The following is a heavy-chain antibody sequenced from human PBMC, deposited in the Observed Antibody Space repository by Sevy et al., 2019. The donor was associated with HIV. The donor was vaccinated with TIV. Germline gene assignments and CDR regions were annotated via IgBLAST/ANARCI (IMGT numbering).Heavy chain of an antibody. CDR3: ARDDTEYTSSSVWFDP. D-gene: IGHD6-6*01. CDR1: GGSISSGNYY. V-gene: IGHV4-30-4*01. Sequence: SETLSLTCTVSGGSISSGNYYWHWIRQPPGKGLEWIGYISYTGNTYYNPSLKSPVTISVDTSNNQFSLRLTSVTAADTAVYYCARDDTEYTSSSVWFDPWGQGTLVTVS. CDR2: ISYTGNT. J-gene: IGHJ5*02.